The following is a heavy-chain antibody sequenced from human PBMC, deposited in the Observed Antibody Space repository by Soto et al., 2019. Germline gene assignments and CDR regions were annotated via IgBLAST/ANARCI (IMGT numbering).Heavy chain of an antibody. J-gene: IGHJ4*02. Sequence: GGSLRLSCAASGFTFSDYYMSWIRQAPGKGLEWVSYISSSGSTIYYADSVKGRFTISRDNAKNSLYLQMNSLRAEDTAVYYCASLFTPQYSGYVGYWGQGTLVTVSS. CDR3: ASLFTPQYSGYVGY. CDR1: GFTFSDYY. CDR2: ISSSGSTI. D-gene: IGHD5-12*01. V-gene: IGHV3-11*01.